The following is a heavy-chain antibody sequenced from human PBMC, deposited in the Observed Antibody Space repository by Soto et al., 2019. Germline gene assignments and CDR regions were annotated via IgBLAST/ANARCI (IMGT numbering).Heavy chain of an antibody. J-gene: IGHJ6*02. CDR3: ARGEYGMDV. CDR1: GFTFSSYS. CDR2: ISISSSYK. Sequence: PGGSLRLSCAASGFTFSSYSMNWVRQAPGKGLEWVSSISISSSYKYSADSVKGRFTTSRDNAKNSLYLQMNSLRAEDTAVYYCARGEYGMDVWGQGTTVTVSS. V-gene: IGHV3-21*01.